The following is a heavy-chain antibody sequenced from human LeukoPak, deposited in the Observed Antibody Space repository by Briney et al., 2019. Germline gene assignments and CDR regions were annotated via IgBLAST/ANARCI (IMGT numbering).Heavy chain of an antibody. CDR2: IYHDGST. D-gene: IGHD5-18*01. J-gene: IGHJ4*02. V-gene: IGHV4-4*02. CDR3: ARDRGGYTYSHDY. Sequence: EIYHDGSTHYNPSLKSRVTISMDNSKNQLSLKLNFVTAADTAVYYCARDRGGYTYSHDYWGQGTLVTVSS.